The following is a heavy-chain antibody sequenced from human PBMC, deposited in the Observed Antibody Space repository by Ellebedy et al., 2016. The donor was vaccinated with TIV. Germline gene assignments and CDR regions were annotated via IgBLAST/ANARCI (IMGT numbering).Heavy chain of an antibody. CDR2: FDPEDGET. V-gene: IGHV1-24*01. Sequence: ASVKVSCKVSGYTLTELSMHWVRQAPGKGLEWMGGFDPEDGETIYAQKFQGRVTMTEDTSTDTAYMELSSLRSEDTAVYFCATHLVTLTNDAFDIWGQGTMVTVSS. D-gene: IGHD3-9*01. J-gene: IGHJ3*02. CDR1: GYTLTELS. CDR3: ATHLVTLTNDAFDI.